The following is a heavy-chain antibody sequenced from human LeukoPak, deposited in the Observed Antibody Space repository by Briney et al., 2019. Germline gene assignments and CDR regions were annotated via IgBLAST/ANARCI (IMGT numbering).Heavy chain of an antibody. V-gene: IGHV4-34*01. J-gene: IGHJ5*02. CDR3: ARVDFPLIALAGTKHNWFDP. CDR1: GGSFSGYY. D-gene: IGHD6-19*01. Sequence: SETLSLTCAVYGGSFSGYYWSWIRQPPGKGLEWIGEINHSGSTNYNPSLKSRVTISVDTSTNQFSLKLSSVTAADTAVYYCARVDFPLIALAGTKHNWFDPWGQGTLVTVSS. CDR2: INHSGST.